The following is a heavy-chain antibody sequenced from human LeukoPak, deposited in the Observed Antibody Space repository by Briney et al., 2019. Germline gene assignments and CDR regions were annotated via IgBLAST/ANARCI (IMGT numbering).Heavy chain of an antibody. V-gene: IGHV1-46*01. Sequence: ASVKVSCKASGYTFTSYYMHWVRQAPGQGLEWMGIINPSGGSTSYAQKFQGRVTMTRDTSTSTVYMELSSLRSEDTAVYYCARERTLTRIGVATQLAYWGQGTLVTVSS. D-gene: IGHD4-17*01. CDR2: INPSGGST. CDR1: GYTFTSYY. CDR3: ARERTLTRIGVATQLAY. J-gene: IGHJ4*02.